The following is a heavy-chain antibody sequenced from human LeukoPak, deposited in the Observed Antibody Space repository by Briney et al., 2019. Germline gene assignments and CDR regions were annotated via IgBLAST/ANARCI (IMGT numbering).Heavy chain of an antibody. Sequence: PGGSLRLSCAASGFTFSSYGMSWVRQAPGKGLEWVANIKQDGSEKYYVDSVKGRFTISRDNAKNSLYLQMNSLRAEDTAVYYCARDLNYDSEPDYWGQGTLVTVSS. V-gene: IGHV3-7*01. D-gene: IGHD3-3*01. CDR2: IKQDGSEK. J-gene: IGHJ4*02. CDR1: GFTFSSYG. CDR3: ARDLNYDSEPDY.